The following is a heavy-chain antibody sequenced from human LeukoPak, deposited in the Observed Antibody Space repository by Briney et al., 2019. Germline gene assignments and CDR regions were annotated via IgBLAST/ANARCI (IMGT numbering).Heavy chain of an antibody. D-gene: IGHD3-16*01. CDR3: ARAAASGGYFDY. Sequence: PGGSLRLSCAVSGFSVSNQYMIWVRQAPGKGLEWVSVIYGGGSPFYADSVKGRFTIARDNSKNTPFLQMDSLRAEDTAVYYCARAAASGGYFDYWGQGTLVTVSS. J-gene: IGHJ4*02. CDR2: IYGGGSP. CDR1: GFSVSNQY. V-gene: IGHV3-53*01.